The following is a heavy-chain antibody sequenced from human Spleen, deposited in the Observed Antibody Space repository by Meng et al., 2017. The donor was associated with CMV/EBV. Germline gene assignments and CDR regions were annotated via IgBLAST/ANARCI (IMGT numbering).Heavy chain of an antibody. CDR1: GGSVSSGSYY. CDR2: IYYSGST. Sequence: CTVSGGSVSSGSYYWSWIRQPPGKGLEWIGYIYYSGSTNYTPSLKSRVTISVDTSKNQFSLKLSSVTAADTAVYYCARAPWESYVDYWGQGTLVTVSS. V-gene: IGHV4-61*01. J-gene: IGHJ4*02. D-gene: IGHD1-26*01. CDR3: ARAPWESYVDY.